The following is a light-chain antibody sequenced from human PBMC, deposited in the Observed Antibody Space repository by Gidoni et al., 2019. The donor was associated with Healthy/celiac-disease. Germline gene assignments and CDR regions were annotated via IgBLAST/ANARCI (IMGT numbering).Light chain of an antibody. CDR1: QSVSSY. V-gene: IGKV3-11*01. Sequence: EIVLTQSPATLSLSPGERATLSCRASQSVSSYLAWYQQNPGQAPRLLIYDASNRATGIPARFSGSGSGTYFTLTISSLEPEDFAVYYCQQRSNWYTFGQGTKLEIK. CDR2: DAS. J-gene: IGKJ2*01. CDR3: QQRSNWYT.